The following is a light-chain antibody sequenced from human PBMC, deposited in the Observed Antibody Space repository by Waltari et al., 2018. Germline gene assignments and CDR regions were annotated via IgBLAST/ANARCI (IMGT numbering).Light chain of an antibody. V-gene: IGLV2-23*02. CDR2: EVT. CDR1: SADAGGYNL. J-gene: IGLJ3*02. CDR3: CSYAGTSSWV. Sequence: QSALTQPASMSGSPGQSITISCTGTSADAGGYNLVSWYQQHPGRAPKLIIFEVTKRPSGVSNRFSGSRSGNTASLTLSGLQPEDEAAYYCCSYAGTSSWVFGGGTEVTVL.